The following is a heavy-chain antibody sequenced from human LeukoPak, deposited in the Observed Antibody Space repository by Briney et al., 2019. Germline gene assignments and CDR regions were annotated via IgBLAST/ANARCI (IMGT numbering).Heavy chain of an antibody. Sequence: SVKVSCKASGGTFSSYAISWVRQAPGQGLEWMGRITPILGIANYAQKFQGRVTITADKSTSTAYMELSSLRSEDTAVYYCAREDSYYDILTGPNWFDPWGQGTLVTVSS. V-gene: IGHV1-69*04. CDR2: ITPILGIA. D-gene: IGHD3-9*01. J-gene: IGHJ5*02. CDR3: AREDSYYDILTGPNWFDP. CDR1: GGTFSSYA.